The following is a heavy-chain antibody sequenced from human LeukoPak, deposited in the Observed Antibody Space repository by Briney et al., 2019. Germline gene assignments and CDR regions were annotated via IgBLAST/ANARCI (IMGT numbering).Heavy chain of an antibody. D-gene: IGHD1-26*01. CDR3: AKGSFSPYYYYGMDV. CDR1: GFTFSSYG. J-gene: IGHJ6*02. V-gene: IGHV3-30*18. CDR2: ISNDGSNK. Sequence: GGSLRLSCAASGFTFSSYGMHWVRQAPGKGLEWVAVISNDGSNKYYADSVKGRFTISRDNSKNTLYLQMNSLRAEDTAVYYCAKGSFSPYYYYGMDVWGQGTTVTVSS.